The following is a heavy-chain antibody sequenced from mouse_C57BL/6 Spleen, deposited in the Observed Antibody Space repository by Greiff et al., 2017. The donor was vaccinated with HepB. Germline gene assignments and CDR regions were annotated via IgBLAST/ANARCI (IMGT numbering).Heavy chain of an antibody. D-gene: IGHD1-1*01. CDR3: ARWTTVVPYYFDY. CDR1: GFNIKNTY. Sequence: VQLKQSVAELVRPGASVKLSCTASGFNIKNTYMHWVKQRPEQGLEWIGRIDPANGNTKYAPKFQGKATITADTSSNTAYLQLSSLTSEDTALYYCARWTTVVPYYFDYWGQGTTLTVSS. J-gene: IGHJ2*01. V-gene: IGHV14-3*01. CDR2: IDPANGNT.